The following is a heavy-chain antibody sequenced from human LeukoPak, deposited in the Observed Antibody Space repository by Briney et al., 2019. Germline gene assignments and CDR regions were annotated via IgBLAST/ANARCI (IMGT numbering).Heavy chain of an antibody. Sequence: PGGSLRLSCTASGFTFSSYEMNWVRQAPGKGLEWVSYISSSGSTIYYADSVKGRFTISRDNAKNSLYLQMNSLRAEDTAVYYCAVATIKDYFDYWGQGTLVTVSS. V-gene: IGHV3-48*03. D-gene: IGHD5-24*01. CDR1: GFTFSSYE. J-gene: IGHJ4*02. CDR2: ISSSGSTI. CDR3: AVATIKDYFDY.